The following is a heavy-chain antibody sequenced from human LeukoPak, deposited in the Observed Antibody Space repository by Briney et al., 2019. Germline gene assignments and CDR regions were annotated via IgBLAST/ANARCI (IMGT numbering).Heavy chain of an antibody. Sequence: SETLSLTCTVSGGSISSYYWSWIRQPPGKGLEWIGYIYYSGSTNYNPSLKSRATISVDTSKKQFSLKLSSVTAEDTAVYCCARDARSGSGSYYPYYYYYYMDVWGKGTTVTVSS. CDR1: GGSISSYY. J-gene: IGHJ6*03. CDR2: IYYSGST. V-gene: IGHV4-59*01. D-gene: IGHD3-10*01. CDR3: ARDARSGSGSYYPYYYYYYMDV.